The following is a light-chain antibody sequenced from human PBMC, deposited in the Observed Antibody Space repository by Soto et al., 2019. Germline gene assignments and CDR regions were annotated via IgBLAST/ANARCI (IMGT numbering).Light chain of an antibody. J-gene: IGKJ1*01. CDR3: QQYNSYPWT. Sequence: TQSPLSLPVTPGELASLSCRSSQSLLHINGYNYLAWYQQKPGKAHKLLIYDASSLESGVPSRFSGSGSGTEFTLTISSLQPDEFATYYCQQYNSYPWTFGQGTKVDIK. CDR1: QSLLHINGYNY. V-gene: IGKV1-5*01. CDR2: DAS.